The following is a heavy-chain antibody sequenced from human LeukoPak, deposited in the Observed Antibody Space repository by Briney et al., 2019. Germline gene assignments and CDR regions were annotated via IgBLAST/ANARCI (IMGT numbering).Heavy chain of an antibody. CDR3: ARDLSSRGVISLDY. D-gene: IGHD3-10*01. Sequence: SETLSLTCTVSGGSISNYYWSWIRQPAGKGLEWIGRIYSDGRTNYDLSLRSRLAMSVDTSKNQFSLKLSSVTAADTAVYYCARDLSSRGVISLDYWGQGTLVTVSS. CDR1: GGSISNYY. J-gene: IGHJ4*02. CDR2: IYSDGRT. V-gene: IGHV4-4*07.